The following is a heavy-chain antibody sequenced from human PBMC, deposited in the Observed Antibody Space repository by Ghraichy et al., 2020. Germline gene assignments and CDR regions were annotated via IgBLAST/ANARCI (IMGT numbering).Heavy chain of an antibody. J-gene: IGHJ4*02. Sequence: GGSLRLSCAASGFTFSSYWMSWVRQAPGKGLEWVANIKQDGSEKYYVDSVKGRFTISRDNAKNSLYLQMNSLRAEDTAVYYCARDSKLVHSSGWTGYFDYWGQGTLVTVSS. CDR1: GFTFSSYW. CDR2: IKQDGSEK. D-gene: IGHD6-19*01. V-gene: IGHV3-7*01. CDR3: ARDSKLVHSSGWTGYFDY.